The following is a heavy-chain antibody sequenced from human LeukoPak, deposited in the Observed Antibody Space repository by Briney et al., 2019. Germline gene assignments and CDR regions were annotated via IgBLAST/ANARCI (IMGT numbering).Heavy chain of an antibody. Sequence: GASVRVSCKASGYTFTVYYMHWVRQAPGQGLEWMGWINPNSGGTNYAQKFQGRVTMTRDTSISTAYMELSRLRSDDTAVYYCARMSSSSDAFDVWGQGTMVTVSS. CDR2: INPNSGGT. CDR1: GYTFTVYY. J-gene: IGHJ3*01. CDR3: ARMSSSSDAFDV. D-gene: IGHD6-6*01. V-gene: IGHV1-2*02.